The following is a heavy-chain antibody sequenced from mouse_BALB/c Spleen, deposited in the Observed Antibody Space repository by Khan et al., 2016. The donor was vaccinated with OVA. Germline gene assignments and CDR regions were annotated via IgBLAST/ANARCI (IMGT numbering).Heavy chain of an antibody. D-gene: IGHD2-10*01. CDR2: ISNDGST. V-gene: IGHV2-6-1*01. CDR3: ARQPYYHYNIMDY. Sequence: VELVESGPGLAAPSQSLSITCTISGFSLTNYGVHWVRQPPGKGLEWLVVISNDGSTTYNSALKSRLTITKDNSQTQVFLKMNSLQTDDTAIYFCARQPYYHYNIMDYWGQGTSVTVSS. CDR1: GFSLTNYG. J-gene: IGHJ4*01.